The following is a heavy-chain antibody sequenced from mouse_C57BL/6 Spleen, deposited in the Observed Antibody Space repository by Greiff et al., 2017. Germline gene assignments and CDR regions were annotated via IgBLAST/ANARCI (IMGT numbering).Heavy chain of an antibody. CDR2: INPNNGGT. CDR3: ARWGKNGYYARYFDV. D-gene: IGHD2-3*01. V-gene: IGHV1-18*01. Sequence: EVKVVESGPELVKPGASVKIPCKASGYTFTDYNMDWVKQSHGKSLEWIGDINPNNGGTIYNQKFKGKATLTVDKSSSTAYMELRSLTSEDTAVYYCARWGKNGYYARYFDVWGTGTTVTVSS. CDR1: GYTFTDYN. J-gene: IGHJ1*03.